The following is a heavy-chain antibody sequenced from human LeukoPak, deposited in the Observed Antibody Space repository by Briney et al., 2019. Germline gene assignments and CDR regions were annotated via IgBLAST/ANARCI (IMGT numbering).Heavy chain of an antibody. D-gene: IGHD3-9*01. CDR3: ARVDKKYYNILTVNEDTFDI. J-gene: IGHJ3*02. V-gene: IGHV1-69*06. CDR2: IIPIFGTA. CDR1: GGTFSSYA. Sequence: SVKVSYKASGGTFSSYAISWVRQAPGQGLEWMGGIIPIFGTANYAQKFQGRVTITADKSTSTAYMELSSLRSEDTAVYYCARVDKKYYNILTVNEDTFDIWGQGAMVTVSS.